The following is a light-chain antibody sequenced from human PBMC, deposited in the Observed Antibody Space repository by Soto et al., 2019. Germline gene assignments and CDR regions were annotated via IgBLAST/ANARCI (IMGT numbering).Light chain of an antibody. CDR3: TSYTRSSTRV. V-gene: IGLV2-14*01. J-gene: IGLJ3*02. Sequence: QSALTQPASVSGSRGQSITISCTGTSSDVGGYNYVSWYQQHPGKAPKLMIYEVSNRPSGVSNRFSGSKSGNTASLTISGLQAEDEADYYCTSYTRSSTRVFGGGTKLTVL. CDR1: SSDVGGYNY. CDR2: EVS.